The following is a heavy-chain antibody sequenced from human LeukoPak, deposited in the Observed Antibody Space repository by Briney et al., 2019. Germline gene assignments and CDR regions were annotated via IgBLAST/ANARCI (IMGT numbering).Heavy chain of an antibody. CDR1: GGSISSGDYY. Sequence: SQTLSLTCTVSGGSISSGDYYWSWIRQPPGKGLKWIGYIYYSGSTYYNPSLKSRVTISVDTSKNQFSLKLSSVTAADTAVYYCARAVVVVAATNWFDPWGQGTLVTVSS. CDR2: IYYSGST. J-gene: IGHJ5*02. V-gene: IGHV4-30-4*01. D-gene: IGHD2-15*01. CDR3: ARAVVVVAATNWFDP.